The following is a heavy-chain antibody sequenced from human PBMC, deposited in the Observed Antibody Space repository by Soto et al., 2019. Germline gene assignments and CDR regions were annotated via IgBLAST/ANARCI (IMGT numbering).Heavy chain of an antibody. CDR2: IKQDGSEK. CDR3: GRERLYVWGST. J-gene: IGHJ1*01. V-gene: IGHV3-7*04. Sequence: EVQLVESGGGLVQPGGSLRLSCAASGFTFSSYWMSWVRQAPGKGLEWVANIKQDGSEKYYVDSVKGRFTISRDNAKNSPYRQMNRLRAGDTAVYYRGRERLYVWGSTWGQGTLVTVSS. D-gene: IGHD3-16*01. CDR1: GFTFSSYW.